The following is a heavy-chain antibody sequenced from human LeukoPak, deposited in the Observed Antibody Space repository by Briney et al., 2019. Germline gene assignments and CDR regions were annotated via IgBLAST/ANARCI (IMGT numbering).Heavy chain of an antibody. Sequence: SETLSLTCTVSGGSISTANYYWGWVPQPPGKGLEWIGEIYHSGSTNYNPSLKSRVTISVDKSKNQFSLKLSSVTAADTAVYYCARDPRPDFWSGYYPNWGQGTLVTVSS. CDR1: GGSISTANYY. D-gene: IGHD3-3*01. V-gene: IGHV4-39*07. CDR2: IYHSGST. J-gene: IGHJ4*02. CDR3: ARDPRPDFWSGYYPN.